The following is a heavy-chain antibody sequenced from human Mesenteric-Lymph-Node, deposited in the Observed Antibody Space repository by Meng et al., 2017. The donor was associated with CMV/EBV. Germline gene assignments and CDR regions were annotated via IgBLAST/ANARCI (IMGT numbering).Heavy chain of an antibody. V-gene: IGHV1-69*01. D-gene: IGHD2-15*01. J-gene: IGHJ4*02. Sequence: SGGSFSSYGISWVRQAPGQGLEWLGGIIPLFGTGNYAQKFQGRVTITADESTSTAYMELSSLRSEDTAVYYCAREGARGPKNPFDYWGQGTLVTVSS. CDR1: GGSFSSYG. CDR2: IIPLFGTG. CDR3: AREGARGPKNPFDY.